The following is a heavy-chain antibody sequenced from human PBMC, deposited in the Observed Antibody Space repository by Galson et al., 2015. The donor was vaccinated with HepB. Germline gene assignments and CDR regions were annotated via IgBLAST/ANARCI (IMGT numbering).Heavy chain of an antibody. CDR1: GYTFTSYD. CDR2: MNPNSGNT. J-gene: IGHJ5*02. Sequence: SVKVSCKASGYTFTSYDINWVRQATGQGLEWMGWMNPNSGNTGYAQKFQGRVTMTRNTSISTAYMELSSLRSEDTAVYYCARNYGDYVYNWFDPWGQGTLVTVSS. D-gene: IGHD4-17*01. CDR3: ARNYGDYVYNWFDP. V-gene: IGHV1-8*01.